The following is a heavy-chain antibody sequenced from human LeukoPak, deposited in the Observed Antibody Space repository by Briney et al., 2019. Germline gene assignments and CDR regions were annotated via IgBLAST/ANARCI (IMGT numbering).Heavy chain of an antibody. Sequence: GGSLRLSCAASGFTFSSYGMHWVRQAPGKGLEWVAFIRYDGSNKYYADSVKGRFTISRDNSKNTLYLQMNSLRAEDTAVYYCAKEEGLLWFGEGWGQGTMVTVSS. CDR2: IRYDGSNK. CDR1: GFTFSSYG. V-gene: IGHV3-30*02. CDR3: AKEEGLLWFGEG. J-gene: IGHJ3*01. D-gene: IGHD3-10*01.